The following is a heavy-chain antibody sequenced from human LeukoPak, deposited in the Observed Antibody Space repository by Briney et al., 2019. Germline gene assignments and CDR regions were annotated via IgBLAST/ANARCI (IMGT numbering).Heavy chain of an antibody. D-gene: IGHD3-10*01. CDR1: GFTFSSYE. J-gene: IGHJ4*02. CDR2: ISGSGGST. V-gene: IGHV3-48*03. CDR3: ARDSLWFGGAFDY. Sequence: PGGSLRLSCAASGFTFSSYEMNWVRQAPGKGLEWVSAISGSGGSTYYADSVKGRFTISRDNAKNSLYLQMNSLRAEDTAVYYCARDSLWFGGAFDYWGQGTLVTVSS.